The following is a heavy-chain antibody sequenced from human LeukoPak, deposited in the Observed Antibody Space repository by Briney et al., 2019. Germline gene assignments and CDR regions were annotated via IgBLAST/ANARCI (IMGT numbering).Heavy chain of an antibody. Sequence: PGESMRLSCAASGFTFSGYPMHWVRQAPGKGLEYVSAITSVGGGTYYASSVRGRFTISRDNSMNTLYLQMGGLRDEDMAVYYCARLLSSGSTRRIYEYWGQGTLVTV. CDR1: GFTFSGYP. CDR3: ARLLSSGSTRRIYEY. V-gene: IGHV3-64*01. J-gene: IGHJ4*02. CDR2: ITSVGGGT. D-gene: IGHD6-6*01.